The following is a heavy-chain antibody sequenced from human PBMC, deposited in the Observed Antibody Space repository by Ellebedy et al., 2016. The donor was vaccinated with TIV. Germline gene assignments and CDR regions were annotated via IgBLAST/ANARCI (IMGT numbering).Heavy chain of an antibody. D-gene: IGHD3-22*01. CDR1: GYSISSGYY. CDR3: VRETPTLIIGSPLL. V-gene: IGHV4-38-2*02. J-gene: IGHJ4*02. Sequence: MPSETLSLTCTVSGYSISSGYYWGWIRQPQGKGREGIGSINIGGSSNYNSSLHIRVTISVDTSKNHFSLNLRSVTAADTALYYCVRETPTLIIGSPLLWGQGILVTVSS. CDR2: INIGGSS.